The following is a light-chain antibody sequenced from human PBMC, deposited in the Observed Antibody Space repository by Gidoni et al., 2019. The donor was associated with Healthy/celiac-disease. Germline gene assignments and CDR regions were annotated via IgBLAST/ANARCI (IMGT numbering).Light chain of an antibody. CDR1: QSISSY. CDR3: QQSYSTPLT. J-gene: IGKJ4*01. Sequence: DSQMTKSPSSLSASVGDRVTITCRASQSISSYLNWYQQKPGKAPKLLIYAASSLQSGVTSRFSGSGSWTDFTLTISSLQPEDFATYYCQQSYSTPLTFXGXTKVEIK. CDR2: AAS. V-gene: IGKV1-39*01.